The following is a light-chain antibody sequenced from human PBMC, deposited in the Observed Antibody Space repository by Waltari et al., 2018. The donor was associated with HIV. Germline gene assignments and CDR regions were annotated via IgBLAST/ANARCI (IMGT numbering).Light chain of an antibody. J-gene: IGLJ2*01. CDR3: SSYSSTTTVGL. CDR2: EVS. V-gene: IGLV2-14*01. Sequence: QSALTQPASVSGSPGQSITISCTGTSSDVGNHNYVSWYQQHPDNVPKLRLYEVSTRPSGVSTRFSDSKSGNTASLTISGLQAEDEANYYCSSYSSTTTVGLFGGGTKLTVL. CDR1: SSDVGNHNY.